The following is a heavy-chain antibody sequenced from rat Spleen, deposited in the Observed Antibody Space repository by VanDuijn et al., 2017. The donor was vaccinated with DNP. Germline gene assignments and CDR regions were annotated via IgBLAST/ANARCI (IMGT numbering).Heavy chain of an antibody. CDR3: ARWGDYFDY. J-gene: IGHJ2*01. CDR2: ISYSGST. V-gene: IGHV3-1*01. Sequence: EVQLQESGPGLLKPSQSLSLTCSVTGYSITSNYWSWIRKFPGNKMEWIGYISYSGSTSYTPSLKSRISITRDTSRNQFFLQLNSVTTEDTATYYCARWGDYFDYWGQGVMVTVSS. CDR1: GYSITSNY.